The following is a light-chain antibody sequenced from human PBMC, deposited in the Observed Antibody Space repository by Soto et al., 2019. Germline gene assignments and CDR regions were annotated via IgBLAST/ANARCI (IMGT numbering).Light chain of an antibody. V-gene: IGKV3D-15*01. Sequence: DIVLTQSPGTLSLSPGERATLSGRSSQRISSNYLGWYQQKPGQAPRLLIYAASSRATGIPARFSGSGSGTEFTLNISSLQSEDFAVYYCQQYNNWPPWTFGQGTKVVI. CDR1: QRISSN. CDR2: AAS. CDR3: QQYNNWPPWT. J-gene: IGKJ1*01.